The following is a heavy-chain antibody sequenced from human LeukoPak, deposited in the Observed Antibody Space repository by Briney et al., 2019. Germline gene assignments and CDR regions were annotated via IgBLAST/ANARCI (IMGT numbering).Heavy chain of an antibody. J-gene: IGHJ6*02. D-gene: IGHD2-2*02. CDR1: GGSISSYY. V-gene: IGHV4-59*08. Sequence: PSETLSLTCTVSGGSISSYYWSWIRQPPGKGLEWIGYIYYSGSTNYNPSLKSRVTISVDTSKNQFSLTLSSVTAADTAVYYCARANIVVVPAAIDNYYYYGMDVWGQGTTVTVSS. CDR3: ARANIVVVPAAIDNYYYYGMDV. CDR2: IYYSGST.